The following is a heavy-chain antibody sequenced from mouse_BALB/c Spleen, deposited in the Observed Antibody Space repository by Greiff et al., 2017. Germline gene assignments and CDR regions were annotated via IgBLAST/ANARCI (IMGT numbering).Heavy chain of an antibody. D-gene: IGHD2-4*01. CDR2: IDPANGNT. CDR1: GFNIKDTY. CDR3: ASTMITTGFAY. V-gene: IGHV14-3*02. J-gene: IGHJ3*01. Sequence: VQLQQSGAELVKPGASVKLSCTASGFNIKDTYMHWVKQRPEQGLEWIGRIDPANGNTKYDPKFQGKATITADTSSNTAYLQLSSLSSEDTAVVYCASTMITTGFAYWGQGTLVTVSA.